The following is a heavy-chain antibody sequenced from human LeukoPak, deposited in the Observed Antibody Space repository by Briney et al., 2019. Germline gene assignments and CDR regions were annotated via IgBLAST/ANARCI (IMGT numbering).Heavy chain of an antibody. Sequence: GGSLRLSCAASGFTFSGYSMNWVRQAPGKGLEWVSSISSSSSYIYYADSVKGRFTISRDNAKNSLYLQMNSLRAEDTAVYYCARDGGDYVPLGYWGQGTLVTVSS. D-gene: IGHD2-21*02. CDR1: GFTFSGYS. V-gene: IGHV3-21*01. CDR3: ARDGGDYVPLGY. CDR2: ISSSSSYI. J-gene: IGHJ4*02.